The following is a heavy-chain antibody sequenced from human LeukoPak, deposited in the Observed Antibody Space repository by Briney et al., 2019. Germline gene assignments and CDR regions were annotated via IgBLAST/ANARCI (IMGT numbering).Heavy chain of an antibody. D-gene: IGHD4-23*01. J-gene: IGHJ4*02. V-gene: IGHV1-2*06. CDR3: ASTFDYGGKNRNFVY. CDR2: INPNSGGT. Sequence: ASVKVSCKASGYTFTGYYMHWVRQAPGQGLGWMGRINPNSGGTNYAQKFQGRVTMTRDTSISTAYMELSRLRSDDTAVYYCASTFDYGGKNRNFVYWGQGTLVTVSS. CDR1: GYTFTGYY.